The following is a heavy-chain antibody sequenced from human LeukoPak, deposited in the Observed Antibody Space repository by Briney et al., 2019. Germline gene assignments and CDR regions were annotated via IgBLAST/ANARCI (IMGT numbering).Heavy chain of an antibody. J-gene: IGHJ4*02. D-gene: IGHD3-22*01. CDR1: GYTFTSYG. CDR3: ARDPKKITYYYDSSGYPTLDY. V-gene: IGHV1-18*01. CDR2: ISGYYGNT. Sequence: ASVTVSCKASGYTFTSYGISWVRQAPAQGLEWMGWISGYYGNTNYAKKPQGRITMTTDTSTSTAYMELRSLRSDVTAVYYCARDPKKITYYYDSSGYPTLDYWGQGTLVTVSS.